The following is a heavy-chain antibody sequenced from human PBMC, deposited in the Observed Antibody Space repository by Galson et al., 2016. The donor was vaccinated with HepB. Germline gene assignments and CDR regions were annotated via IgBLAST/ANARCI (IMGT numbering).Heavy chain of an antibody. CDR1: GYSFSSYW. CDR2: IYPGDSDT. V-gene: IGHV5-51*01. Sequence: QSGAEVKKPGESLKISCRGSGYSFSSYWIGWVRQMPGKGLEWLGNIYPGDSDTRYSPSFQGQVSISADKSITTAYLQWSSLKASDTAFYYCARQEGGGLLPLTSRYGRDVWGTGTTVTVSS. D-gene: IGHD3-10*01. CDR3: ARQEGGGLLPLTSRYGRDV. J-gene: IGHJ6*04.